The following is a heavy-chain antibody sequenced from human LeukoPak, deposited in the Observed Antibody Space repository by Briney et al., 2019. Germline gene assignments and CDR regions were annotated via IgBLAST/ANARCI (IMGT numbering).Heavy chain of an antibody. CDR1: GGSISSSSYY. J-gene: IGHJ4*02. Sequence: PSETLSLTCTVSGGSISSSSYYGGWIRQPPGKGLEWIGGIYHSGSTYYNPSLKSRVTISVDTSKNQFSLKLSSVTAADTAVYYCARDQDRFFDYWGQGTLVTVSS. V-gene: IGHV4-39*07. CDR3: ARDQDRFFDY. CDR2: IYHSGST.